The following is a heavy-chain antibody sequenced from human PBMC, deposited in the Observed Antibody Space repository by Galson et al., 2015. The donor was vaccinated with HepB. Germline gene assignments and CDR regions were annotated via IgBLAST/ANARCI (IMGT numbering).Heavy chain of an antibody. CDR3: ARSSRIAAAKPAFDC. D-gene: IGHD6-13*01. CDR1: GYTFTSYG. V-gene: IGHV1-18*04. Sequence: SVKVSCTASGYTFTSYGISWVRQAPGQGLEWMGWISAYNGNTNYAQKLQGRVTMTTDTSTSTAYMELRSLRSDDTAVYYCARSSRIAAAKPAFDCWGQGTLVTVSS. J-gene: IGHJ4*02. CDR2: ISAYNGNT.